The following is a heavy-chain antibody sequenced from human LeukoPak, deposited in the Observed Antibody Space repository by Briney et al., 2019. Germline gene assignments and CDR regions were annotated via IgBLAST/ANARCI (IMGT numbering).Heavy chain of an antibody. V-gene: IGHV3-30-3*01. D-gene: IGHD3-10*01. CDR2: ISYDGNNE. CDR3: ARERYYYGSGSSNDAFDI. CDR1: GFTFSSYA. J-gene: IGHJ3*02. Sequence: GGSLRLSCATSGFTFSSYAMHWVRQAPGKGLEWVAAISYDGNNEYYADSVKGRFTISRDNSKNTLYLQMNSLRAEDTAVYYCARERYYYGSGSSNDAFDIWGQGTMVTVSS.